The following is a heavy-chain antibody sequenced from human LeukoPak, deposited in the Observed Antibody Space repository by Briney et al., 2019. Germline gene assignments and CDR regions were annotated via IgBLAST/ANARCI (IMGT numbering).Heavy chain of an antibody. J-gene: IGHJ6*03. Sequence: SETLSLTCTVSGGSIFSSNSYWGWIRQPPGKGLEWIGSIYYSGNTYYNASLKSRVTISVDTSKNQFSLKLSSVTAADTAVYYCARVVRSSTSRYYYYYYMDVWGKGTTVTVSS. CDR2: IYYSGNT. D-gene: IGHD2-2*01. CDR1: GGSIFSSNSY. CDR3: ARVVRSSTSRYYYYYYMDV. V-gene: IGHV4-39*07.